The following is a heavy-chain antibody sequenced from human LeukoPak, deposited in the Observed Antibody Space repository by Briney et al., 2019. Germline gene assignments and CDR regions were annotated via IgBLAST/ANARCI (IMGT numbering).Heavy chain of an antibody. CDR3: ARSPYNYDFWSGYWETFDY. Sequence: ASVEVSCKASGYTFTSYGISWVRQAPGQGLEWMGWISAYNGNTNYAQKLQGRVTMTTDTSTSTAYMELRSLRSGDTAVYYCARSPYNYDFWSGYWETFDYWGQGTLVTVSS. CDR1: GYTFTSYG. V-gene: IGHV1-18*01. D-gene: IGHD3-3*01. J-gene: IGHJ4*02. CDR2: ISAYNGNT.